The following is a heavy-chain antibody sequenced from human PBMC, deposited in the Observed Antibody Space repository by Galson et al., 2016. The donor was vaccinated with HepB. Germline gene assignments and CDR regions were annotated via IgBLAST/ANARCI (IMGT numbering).Heavy chain of an antibody. D-gene: IGHD5-12*01. CDR2: THYRSKWYN. CDR3: ARVRSGYSGYANPYNYGMDV. CDR1: GDSVSSNSAT. V-gene: IGHV6-1*01. Sequence: CAISGDSVSSNSATWNWIRQSPSRGLEWLGRTHYRSKWYNDYALSVKSRITINPDTSKNQFSLQLSSVTPEDTAVYYCARVRSGYSGYANPYNYGMDVWGHRTPVTVS. J-gene: IGHJ6*02.